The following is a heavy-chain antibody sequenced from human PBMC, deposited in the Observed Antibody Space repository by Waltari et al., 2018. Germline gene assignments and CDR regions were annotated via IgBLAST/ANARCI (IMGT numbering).Heavy chain of an antibody. CDR1: DFTGLPFSTYT. CDR3: ATDVPAMK. V-gene: IGHV3-21*01. Sequence: DVHLVESGGGLVGPGGSLRLSCVGYDFTGLPFSTYTMKWVRQVPGKGLQLLSSITTSGNYIYYADSVKGRFTVSGDNVKNAMYLQMNSLRGDDTGFYYCATDVPAMKWGQGTLVTVSP. J-gene: IGHJ4*02. CDR2: ITTSGNYI.